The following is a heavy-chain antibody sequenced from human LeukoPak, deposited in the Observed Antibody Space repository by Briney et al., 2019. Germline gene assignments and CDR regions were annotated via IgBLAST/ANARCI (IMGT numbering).Heavy chain of an antibody. CDR3: GKDFPAYGDYIGGS. J-gene: IGHJ5*02. V-gene: IGHV3-23*01. CDR1: GFTFSSFA. CDR2: ISGSGGST. D-gene: IGHD4-17*01. Sequence: PGGSLRLSCAASGFTFSSFAMSWVRQAPGKGLEWVSTISGSGGSTNYADSVKGRFTFSRDNSKNTLYLQMNSLRAEDTAVYYFGKDFPAYGDYIGGSWGRGTLVPVPS.